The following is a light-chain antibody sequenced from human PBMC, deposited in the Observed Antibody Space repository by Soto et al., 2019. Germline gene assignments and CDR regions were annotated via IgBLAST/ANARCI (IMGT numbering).Light chain of an antibody. V-gene: IGKV1-17*01. CDR1: QDIRSD. CDR3: LQHNSDPFT. Sequence: HMTQSPSSLSASVIDRATITCRSSQDIRSDLGWFQQKPGKAPKRLIYAASTLESGVPSRFSGSRSGTQFTLTISSLQHEDFATYYRLQHNSDPFTVGPGTKV. CDR2: AAS. J-gene: IGKJ1*01.